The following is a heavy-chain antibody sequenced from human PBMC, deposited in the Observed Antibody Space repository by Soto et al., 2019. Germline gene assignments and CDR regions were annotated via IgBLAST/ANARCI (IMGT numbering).Heavy chain of an antibody. CDR3: ARDEFIDYVWGSYRTQPYYYYGMDV. CDR1: GYTFTSYG. Sequence: QVQLVQSGAEVKKPGASVKVSCKASGYTFTSYGISWVRQAPGQGLEWMGWISAYNGNTNYAQKLQGRVTMTTDTSTSTSYMELRSLRSDDTAVYYCARDEFIDYVWGSYRTQPYYYYGMDVWGQGTTVTVSS. J-gene: IGHJ6*02. D-gene: IGHD3-16*02. CDR2: ISAYNGNT. V-gene: IGHV1-18*01.